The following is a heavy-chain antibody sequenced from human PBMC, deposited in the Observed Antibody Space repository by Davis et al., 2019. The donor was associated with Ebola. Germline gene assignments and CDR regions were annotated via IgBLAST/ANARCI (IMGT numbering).Heavy chain of an antibody. CDR1: GFTFSSYW. CDR2: IKEDGSEI. Sequence: GESLKISCAASGFTFSSYWMSWVRQAPGKGLEWVANIKEDGSEIYYVDSVKGRFTISRDNAKNSLYLQMNSLRAEDTALYYCARALDCSGGSCYSEMFYYYFRDFWGQGTTVTVSS. CDR3: ARALDCSGGSCYSEMFYYYFRDF. J-gene: IGHJ6*02. D-gene: IGHD2-15*01. V-gene: IGHV3-7*01.